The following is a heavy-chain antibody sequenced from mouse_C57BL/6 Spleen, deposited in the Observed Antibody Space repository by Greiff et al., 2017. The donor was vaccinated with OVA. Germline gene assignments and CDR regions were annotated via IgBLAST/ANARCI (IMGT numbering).Heavy chain of an antibody. CDR2: ISSGSSTI. CDR3: ARGDDYQFDH. CDR1: GFTFSDYG. V-gene: IGHV5-17*01. J-gene: IGHJ2*01. Sequence: EVKLMESGGGLVKPGGSLKLSCAASGFTFSDYGMHWVRQAPEKGLEWVAYISSGSSTIYYADTVKGRFTISRDNAKNTLFLQMTSLRAEDTAMYYCARGDDYQFDHWGQGTTLTVSS. D-gene: IGHD2-4*01.